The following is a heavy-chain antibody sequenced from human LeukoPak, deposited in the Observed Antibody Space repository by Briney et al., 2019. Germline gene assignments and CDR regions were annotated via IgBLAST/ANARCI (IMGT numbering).Heavy chain of an antibody. CDR3: ARAPVDDYVWGSYRLIYDY. Sequence: SETLSLTCTVSGGSISSYYWSWIRQPAGKGLEWIGRIYTSGSTNYNPSLKSRVTMSVDTSKNQFSLKPSSVTAADTAVYYCARAPVDDYVWGSYRLIYDYWGQGTLVTVSS. CDR1: GGSISSYY. CDR2: IYTSGST. J-gene: IGHJ4*02. V-gene: IGHV4-4*07. D-gene: IGHD3-16*02.